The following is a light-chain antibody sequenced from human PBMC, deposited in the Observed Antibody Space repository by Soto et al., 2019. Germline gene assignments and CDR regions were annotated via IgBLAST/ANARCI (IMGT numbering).Light chain of an antibody. CDR1: QSVSSSY. CDR3: QQYGSSPIS. CDR2: GAS. J-gene: IGKJ5*01. Sequence: EIVLTQYPGTMYLSPGERTTLSCRASQSVSSSYLAGSQQKPGQAPRLLIYGASSRATGIPDRLSGRRSGSDFPLTISRLAPGDFAVYYCQQYGSSPISFGQGTRLEMK. V-gene: IGKV3-20*01.